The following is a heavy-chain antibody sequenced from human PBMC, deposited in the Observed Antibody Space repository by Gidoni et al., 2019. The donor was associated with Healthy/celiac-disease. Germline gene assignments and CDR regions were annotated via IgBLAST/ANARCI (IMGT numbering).Heavy chain of an antibody. J-gene: IGHJ6*03. CDR2: FEPEDGET. CDR3: ATSYSGFWRAGGADYYYYYMDV. V-gene: IGHV1-24*01. D-gene: IGHD3-3*01. Sequence: QVQLVQSGAVVKKTGASLKFSCKVSGYTLTELSMHCVQQAPGKGLEWMGGFEPEDGETIDAKKYQGRVTMTENTSTDTAYMELSSLRSEDTAVYSCATSYSGFWRAGGADYYYYYMDVWGKGTTVTVSS. CDR1: GYTLTELS.